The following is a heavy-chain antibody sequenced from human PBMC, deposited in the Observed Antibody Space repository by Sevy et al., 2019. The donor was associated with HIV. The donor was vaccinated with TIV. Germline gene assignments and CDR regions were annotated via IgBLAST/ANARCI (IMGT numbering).Heavy chain of an antibody. CDR1: GFSFSTYW. V-gene: IGHV3-7*03. J-gene: IGHJ4*02. CDR2: MNQDGTER. Sequence: GGSLRLSCAASGFSFSTYWMTWVRQAPGKELEWVATMNQDGTERDYVDSVKGRFTISRDNTKTSLFLQMNALRADDTAVYYSAKDVPDQSWYDDFWSGSPCFDNWGRGILVTVSS. CDR3: AKDVPDQSWYDDFWSGSPCFDN. D-gene: IGHD3-3*01.